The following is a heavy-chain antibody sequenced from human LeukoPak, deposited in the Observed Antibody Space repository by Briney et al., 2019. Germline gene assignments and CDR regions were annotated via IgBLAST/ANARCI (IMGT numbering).Heavy chain of an antibody. CDR1: GFTFSSCG. Sequence: GGSLRLSCAASGFTFSSCGFNWVRQAPGKGLERVSSIGPTGTDRYYADSVRGRFTISRDNAKNSMYLQMDGLRDEDTAVYYCATETIGRHYDYWGQGTLLTVSS. CDR2: IGPTGTDR. D-gene: IGHD1-14*01. CDR3: ATETIGRHYDY. J-gene: IGHJ4*02. V-gene: IGHV3-21*01.